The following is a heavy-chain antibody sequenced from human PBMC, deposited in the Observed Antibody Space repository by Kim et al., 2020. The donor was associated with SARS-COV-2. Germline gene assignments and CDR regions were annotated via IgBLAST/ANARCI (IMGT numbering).Heavy chain of an antibody. D-gene: IGHD3-10*01. J-gene: IGHJ6*02. Sequence: GGSLRLSCAASGFTFSDYYMSWIRQAPGKGLEWVSYISSSGSTIYYADSVKGRFTISRDNAKNSLYLQMNSLRAEDTAVYYCARDKVVLWFGSDYYYYGMGVWGQGTTVTVSS. CDR2: ISSSGSTI. CDR3: ARDKVVLWFGSDYYYYGMGV. V-gene: IGHV3-11*01. CDR1: GFTFSDYY.